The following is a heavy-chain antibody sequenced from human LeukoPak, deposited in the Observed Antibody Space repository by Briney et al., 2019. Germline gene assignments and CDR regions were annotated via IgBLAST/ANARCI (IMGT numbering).Heavy chain of an antibody. CDR2: ISGSGFST. D-gene: IGHD2-2*02. CDR3: AKDRNLLSSATIRFDY. Sequence: GGSLRLSCAASGFTFSSYAMSWVRQAPGKGLEGVSGISGSGFSTYYADSVKGRFTISRDNSKNTLYLQMNSLRAEDTAVYYCAKDRNLLSSATIRFDYWGQGTLVTVSS. J-gene: IGHJ4*02. CDR1: GFTFSSYA. V-gene: IGHV3-23*01.